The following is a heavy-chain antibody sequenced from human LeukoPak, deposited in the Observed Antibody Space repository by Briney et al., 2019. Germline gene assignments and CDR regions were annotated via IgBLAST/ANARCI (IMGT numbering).Heavy chain of an antibody. D-gene: IGHD2-15*01. CDR3: ARRVVESGITSSTNWFDP. V-gene: IGHV4-39*07. CDR2: IYYSGSP. CDR1: GGSISSTTYF. Sequence: PSETLSLTCTVSGGSISSTTYFWGWIRQPPGKGLEWIGSIYYSGSPYYNPSLKSRVTISVDTSQNQFSLKLTSVTAADTAVYYCARRVVESGITSSTNWFDPWGQGTLVTVSS. J-gene: IGHJ5*02.